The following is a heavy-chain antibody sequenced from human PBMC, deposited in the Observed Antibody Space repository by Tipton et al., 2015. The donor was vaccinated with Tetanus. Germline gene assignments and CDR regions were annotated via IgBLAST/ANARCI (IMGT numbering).Heavy chain of an antibody. V-gene: IGHV6-1*01. J-gene: IGHJ5*02. CDR3: VREMQQWIPEGGFDP. D-gene: IGHD5-12*01. Sequence: GLVKPSQTLSLTCAISGDNVSNKSTTWNWIRQSPSRGLEWLGRTYYRSKWYYEYGLSVRSRISINPDTYKNQVSLQLNSVTPEDSAIYYCVREMQQWIPEGGFDPWGQGTLVTVSS. CDR1: GDNVSNKSTT. CDR2: TYYRSKWYY.